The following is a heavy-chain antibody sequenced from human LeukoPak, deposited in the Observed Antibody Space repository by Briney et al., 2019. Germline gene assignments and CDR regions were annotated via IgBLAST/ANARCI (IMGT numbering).Heavy chain of an antibody. CDR1: GFTFSSYA. CDR2: ISGSGGST. CDR3: ASSYCINTSCYFLDQ. V-gene: IGHV3-23*01. Sequence: GGSLRLSCAASGFTFSSYAMSWVRQAPGKGLEWVSAISGSGGSTYYADSVKGRFTISRDSSKNTLYLQMNSLRPEDTAIYYCASSYCINTSCYFLDQWGQGTLVTVSS. J-gene: IGHJ4*02. D-gene: IGHD2-2*01.